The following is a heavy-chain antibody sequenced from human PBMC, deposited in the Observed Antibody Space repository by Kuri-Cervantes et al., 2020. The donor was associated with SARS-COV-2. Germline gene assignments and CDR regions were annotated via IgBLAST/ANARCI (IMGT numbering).Heavy chain of an antibody. D-gene: IGHD2/OR15-2a*01. CDR2: IYYGGST. CDR1: GGSISSSSYY. J-gene: IGHJ6*03. V-gene: IGHV4-39*01. CDR3: ARHVSFDEDYYYYMDV. Sequence: SETLSLTSTVSGGSISSSSYYWGWIRQPPGKGLEWIGSIYYGGSTYYNPSLKSRVTISVDTSKNQFSLKLSSVTAADTAVYYCARHVSFDEDYYYYMDVWGKGTTVTVSS.